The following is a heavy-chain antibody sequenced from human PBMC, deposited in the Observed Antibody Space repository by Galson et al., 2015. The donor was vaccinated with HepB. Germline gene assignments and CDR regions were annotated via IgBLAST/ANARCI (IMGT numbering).Heavy chain of an antibody. CDR3: ARVHYSSSSLDY. CDR1: GFTFSSSW. CDR2: IKQDGSEK. V-gene: IGHV3-7*01. J-gene: IGHJ4*02. D-gene: IGHD6-13*01. Sequence: SLRLSCAASGFTFSSSWMSGVRQAPGKGLGWVANIKQDGSEKYYVDSVKGRITISRDNAKNSLYLQMNSLRAEDTAVYYCARVHYSSSSLDYWGQGTLVTATS.